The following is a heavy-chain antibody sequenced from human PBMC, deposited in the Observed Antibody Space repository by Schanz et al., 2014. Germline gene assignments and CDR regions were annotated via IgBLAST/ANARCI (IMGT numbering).Heavy chain of an antibody. D-gene: IGHD4-17*01. Sequence: EVQLVESGGGMVQPGGSLRLSCAASGFTFSDHYMDWVRQAPGKGLEWVGRITNKPNNYNTEYAASVKGRFTISRDDSRNSLYLQMNSLKTEDTAVYYCSTDLTAVDYDAIGLWGQGTMXTVSS. J-gene: IGHJ3*01. CDR3: STDLTAVDYDAIGL. CDR2: ITNKPNNYNT. V-gene: IGHV3-72*01. CDR1: GFTFSDHY.